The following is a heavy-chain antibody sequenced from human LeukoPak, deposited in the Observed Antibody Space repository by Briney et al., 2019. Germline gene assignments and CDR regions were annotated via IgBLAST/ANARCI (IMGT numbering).Heavy chain of an antibody. CDR1: GFTFSNAW. J-gene: IGHJ4*02. CDR2: IKSKTDGGTT. D-gene: IGHD5-12*01. V-gene: IGHV3-15*01. Sequence: GGSLRLSCAASGFTFSNAWMSWVRQAPGKGLEWVGRIKSKTDGGTTDYAAPVKGRFTISRDDSKNTLYLQMNSLKTEDTAVYYCTLGPGYSGYDWFGDPPWGQGTLVTVSS. CDR3: TLGPGYSGYDWFGDPP.